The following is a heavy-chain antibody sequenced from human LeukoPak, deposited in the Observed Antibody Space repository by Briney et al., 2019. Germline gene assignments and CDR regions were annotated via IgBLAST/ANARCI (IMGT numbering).Heavy chain of an antibody. J-gene: IGHJ4*02. Sequence: PGGSLRLSCAASGFMFNTYPMSWVRQAPGKGLEWVANIKEDGSDKYYVDSVKGRFTISRDNAKNSLYLQINSLRVEDTAVYYCGRGGDIGTVDYWGQGNLVIVSS. V-gene: IGHV3-7*01. CDR1: GFMFNTYP. D-gene: IGHD2-21*01. CDR2: IKEDGSDK. CDR3: GRGGDIGTVDY.